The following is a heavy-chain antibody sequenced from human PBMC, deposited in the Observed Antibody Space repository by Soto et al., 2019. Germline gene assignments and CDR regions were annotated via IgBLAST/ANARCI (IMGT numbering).Heavy chain of an antibody. Sequence: GGSLRLSCAASGFTFSTYAMTWVRQAPGKGLEWVSLISYTGGNTYYADSVKGRFTTSRDNSKNTLYLQMNSLRAEDTAVYYCAKDNYDILTGPEWFDPWGQGTLVTVSS. J-gene: IGHJ5*02. CDR3: AKDNYDILTGPEWFDP. CDR2: ISYTGGNT. CDR1: GFTFSTYA. V-gene: IGHV3-23*01. D-gene: IGHD3-9*01.